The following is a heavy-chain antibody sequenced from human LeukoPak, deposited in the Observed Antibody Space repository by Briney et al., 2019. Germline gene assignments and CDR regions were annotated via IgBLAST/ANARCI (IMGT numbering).Heavy chain of an antibody. CDR3: ARAPRYCSSTSCYRRTNDAFDI. V-gene: IGHV1-18*01. Sequence: GASVKVSCKASGYTFTSYGISWVRQAPGQGLEWMGWISAYNGNTNYAQKLQGRVTMTTDTSTSTAYMELRSLRSDDTAVYYCARAPRYCSSTSCYRRTNDAFDIWGQGTMVTVSS. CDR1: GYTFTSYG. CDR2: ISAYNGNT. J-gene: IGHJ3*02. D-gene: IGHD2-2*02.